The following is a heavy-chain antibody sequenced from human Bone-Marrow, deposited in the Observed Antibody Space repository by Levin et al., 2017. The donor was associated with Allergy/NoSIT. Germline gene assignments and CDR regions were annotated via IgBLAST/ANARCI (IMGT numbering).Heavy chain of an antibody. J-gene: IGHJ4*02. Sequence: PGESLKISCKASGGSFSTFAISWVRQAPGQGLEWMGRIIPVLGLPNYAPKFQGRVTITADKSTSTAYMELSSLRSDDTAMYYCAVAVVTATSDYWGQGTLVTVSS. CDR1: GGSFSTFA. CDR3: AVAVVTATSDY. CDR2: IIPVLGLP. V-gene: IGHV1-69*04. D-gene: IGHD2-21*02.